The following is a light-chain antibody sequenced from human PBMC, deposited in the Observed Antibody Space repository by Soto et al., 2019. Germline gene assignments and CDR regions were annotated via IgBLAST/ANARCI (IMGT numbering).Light chain of an antibody. J-gene: IGKJ4*01. CDR1: QGISNY. Sequence: DIQMTQSPSSLSASVGDRVTSTCRARQGISNYLDWHQQKPGKVPKLLIYAASTLQTGVPSRFSGSGSGTDFTLTISSLQPEDVETYDCQKYNSAPLTFGGGTKVEIK. V-gene: IGKV1-27*01. CDR3: QKYNSAPLT. CDR2: AAS.